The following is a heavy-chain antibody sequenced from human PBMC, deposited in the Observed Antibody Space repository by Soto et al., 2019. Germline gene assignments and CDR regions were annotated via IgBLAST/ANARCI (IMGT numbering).Heavy chain of an antibody. V-gene: IGHV3-21*01. J-gene: IGHJ4*02. CDR2: ISSGSSYI. CDR1: GFTFSSYS. CDR3: ARANSLYFDY. Sequence: GGSLRLSCAASGFTFSSYSMNWVRQAPGKGLEWVSSISSGSSYIYYADSVKGRFTISRDNAKNSLYLQMNSLRAEDTAVYYCARANSLYFDYWGQGTLVTVSS. D-gene: IGHD6-13*01.